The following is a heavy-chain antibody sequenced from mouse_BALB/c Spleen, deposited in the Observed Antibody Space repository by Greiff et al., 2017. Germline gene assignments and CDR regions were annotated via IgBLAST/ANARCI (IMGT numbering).Heavy chain of an antibody. CDR2: IYPGDGDT. Sequence: VQGVESGAELVRPGSSVKISCKASGYAFSSYWMNWVKQRPGQGLEWIGQIYPGDGDTNYNGKFKGKATLTADKSSSTAYMQLSSLTSEDSAVYFCARVYYGKGMDYWGQGTSVTVSS. CDR3: ARVYYGKGMDY. V-gene: IGHV1-80*01. D-gene: IGHD2-1*01. CDR1: GYAFSSYW. J-gene: IGHJ4*01.